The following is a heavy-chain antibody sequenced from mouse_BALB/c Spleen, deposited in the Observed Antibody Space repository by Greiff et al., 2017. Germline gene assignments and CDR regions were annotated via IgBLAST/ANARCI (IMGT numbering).Heavy chain of an antibody. V-gene: IGHV5-6-3*01. J-gene: IGHJ4*01. CDR2: INSNGGST. D-gene: IGHD2-4*01. CDR1: GFTFSSYG. Sequence: EVQLVESGGGLVQPGGSLKLSCAASGFTFSSYGMSWVRQTPDKRLELVATINSNGGSTYYPDSVKGRFTISRDNAKNTLYLQMSSLKSEDTAMYYCAREDYDEAMDYWGQGTSVTVSS. CDR3: AREDYDEAMDY.